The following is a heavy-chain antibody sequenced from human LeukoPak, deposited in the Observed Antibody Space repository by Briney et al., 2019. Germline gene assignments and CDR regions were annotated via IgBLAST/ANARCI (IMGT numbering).Heavy chain of an antibody. CDR3: ARCIGGDYGYWYFDL. CDR1: GGSFSSGSYY. J-gene: IGHJ2*01. D-gene: IGHD4-17*01. Sequence: SETLSLTCTVSGGSFSSGSYYWSWIRQPPGKGLEWIGYIYYSGSTNYNPSLKSRVTISVDTSKNQFSLKLSSVTAADTAVYYCARCIGGDYGYWYFDLWGRGTLVTVSS. CDR2: IYYSGST. V-gene: IGHV4-61*01.